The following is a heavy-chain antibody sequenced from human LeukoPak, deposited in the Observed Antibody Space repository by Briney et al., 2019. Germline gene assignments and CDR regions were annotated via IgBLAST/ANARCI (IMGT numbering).Heavy chain of an antibody. J-gene: IGHJ2*01. CDR1: GFTFSSYG. D-gene: IGHD4-11*01. V-gene: IGHV3-33*06. CDR2: IWYDGSNK. Sequence: GGSLRLSCAASGFTFSSYGMHWVRQAPGKGLEWVAVIWYDGSNKYYADSVKGRFTISRDNSKNRLYLLMYGLRVEDTAVYFCAKDHSNADWYFDLWGRGTLVTVSP. CDR3: AKDHSNADWYFDL.